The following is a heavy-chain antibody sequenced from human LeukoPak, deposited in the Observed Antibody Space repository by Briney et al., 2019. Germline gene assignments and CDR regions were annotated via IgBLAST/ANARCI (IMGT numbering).Heavy chain of an antibody. J-gene: IGHJ4*02. CDR3: ASDSSGYYRDDY. D-gene: IGHD3-22*01. CDR1: GFTFSSYG. Sequence: GGSLRLSCAASGFTFSSYGMHWVRQAPGKGLEWVAVIWYDGSNKYYADSVKGRFTISRDNSKNTLYLQMNSLRAEDTAVYYCASDSSGYYRDDYWGQGTLVTVSS. V-gene: IGHV3-33*01. CDR2: IWYDGSNK.